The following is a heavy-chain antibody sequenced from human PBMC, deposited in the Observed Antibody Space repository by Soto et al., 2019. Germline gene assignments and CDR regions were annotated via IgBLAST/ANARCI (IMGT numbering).Heavy chain of an antibody. Sequence: GGSLRLSCAASGFTFSSYAMSWVRQAPGKGLEWVSAISGSGGSTYYADSVKGRFTISRDDSKNTLYLQMNSLRAEDTAVYYCAKDRGRATAMALDYWGQGTLVTVSS. CDR3: AKDRGRATAMALDY. D-gene: IGHD5-18*01. J-gene: IGHJ4*02. CDR1: GFTFSSYA. CDR2: ISGSGGST. V-gene: IGHV3-23*01.